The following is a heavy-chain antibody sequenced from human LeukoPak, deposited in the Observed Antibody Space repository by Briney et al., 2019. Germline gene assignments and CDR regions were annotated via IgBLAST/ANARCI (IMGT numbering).Heavy chain of an antibody. J-gene: IGHJ4*02. Sequence: GGSLRLSCAASGFTFSRSGMHWDRQAPGKGLEWVAVISYDGSNKYYADSVKGRFTISRDNSKNTLYLQMNSLRAEDTAVYYCAKIWVATTDYFDYWGQGTLVTVSS. CDR3: AKIWVATTDYFDY. D-gene: IGHD5-12*01. CDR2: ISYDGSNK. CDR1: GFTFSRSG. V-gene: IGHV3-30*18.